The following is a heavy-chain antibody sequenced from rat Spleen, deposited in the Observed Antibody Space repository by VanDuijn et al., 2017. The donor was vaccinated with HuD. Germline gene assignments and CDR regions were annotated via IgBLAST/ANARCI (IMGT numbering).Heavy chain of an antibody. CDR3: TRHGGLRNWFAY. Sequence: EVQLAESGGGLVQPGRSLKLSCVVSGFAFSDYYMSWVRQAPTKGLEWVASISFDGVSTYYRDSVKGRFTISRDNAKSSLYLQMDSLRSEDMATYYCTRHGGLRNWFAYWGQGTLVTVSP. V-gene: IGHV5-20*01. D-gene: IGHD1-11*01. CDR2: ISFDGVST. J-gene: IGHJ3*01. CDR1: GFAFSDYY.